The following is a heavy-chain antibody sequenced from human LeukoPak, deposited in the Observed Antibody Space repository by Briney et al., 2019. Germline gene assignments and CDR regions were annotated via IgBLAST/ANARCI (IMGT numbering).Heavy chain of an antibody. J-gene: IGHJ5*02. CDR3: ARVSKGEAAAGIP. V-gene: IGHV1-2*02. D-gene: IGHD6-13*01. CDR1: GYTFTGYY. Sequence: ASVKVSCKASGYTFTGYYMHWVRQAPGQGLEWMGWINPNSGGTNYAQKFQGRVTMTRDTSISTAYMELSRLRSDDTAVYYCARVSKGEAAAGIPWGQGTLVTVSS. CDR2: INPNSGGT.